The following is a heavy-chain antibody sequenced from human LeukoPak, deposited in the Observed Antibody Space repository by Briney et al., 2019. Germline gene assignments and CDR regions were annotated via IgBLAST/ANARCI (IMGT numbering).Heavy chain of an antibody. CDR2: IHHSGST. CDR1: GYSINSGYY. V-gene: IGHV4-38-2*01. CDR3: ARHSAGKNAFDI. Sequence: PSETLSLTCAVSGYSINSGYYWGWIRQPPGKGLECIGSIHHSGSTYYNPSLKSRVTISVDTSKNQFSLKLTSVTAADTAVYYCARHSAGKNAFDIWGQGTMVTVSS. J-gene: IGHJ3*02.